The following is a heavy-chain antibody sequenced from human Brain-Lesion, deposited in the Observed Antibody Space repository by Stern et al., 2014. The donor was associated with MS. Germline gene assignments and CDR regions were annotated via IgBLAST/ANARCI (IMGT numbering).Heavy chain of an antibody. Sequence: QVQLVQSGPGLVKPSETLSLTCTVAGGSVSSTSYAWAWIRQPPGKGLEWIGTIFYSGNSSYSPSRKSRPTISLATSKNHFSLQLRSVTAADTAVYYCAGEEDIRYCSGGSCTGNWFDPWGQGTLVTVSS. D-gene: IGHD2-15*01. J-gene: IGHJ5*02. CDR2: IFYSGNS. V-gene: IGHV4-39*02. CDR1: GGSVSSTSYA. CDR3: AGEEDIRYCSGGSCTGNWFDP.